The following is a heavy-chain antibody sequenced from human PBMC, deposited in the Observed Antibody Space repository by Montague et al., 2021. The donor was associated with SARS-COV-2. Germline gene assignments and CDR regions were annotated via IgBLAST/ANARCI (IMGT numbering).Heavy chain of an antibody. Sequence: SETLSLTCTASGESISNSHYSCAWIRQPPGKGLEWIGSIYFNGHSYYNLSLKNRASISLDTSKNQYYLKLNSVAAADTAVYYCARQPPYHTGALDIWGQGTMVTVSS. V-gene: IGHV4-39*01. J-gene: IGHJ3*02. CDR3: ARQPPYHTGALDI. CDR2: IYFNGHS. D-gene: IGHD1-14*01. CDR1: GESISNSHYS.